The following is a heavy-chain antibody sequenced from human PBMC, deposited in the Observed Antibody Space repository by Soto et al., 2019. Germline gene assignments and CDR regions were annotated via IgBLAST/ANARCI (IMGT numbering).Heavy chain of an antibody. J-gene: IGHJ6*03. CDR1: GGSFSGYY. Sequence: QVQLQQWGAGLLKPSETLSLTCAVYGGSFSGYYWSWIRQPPGKGLEWIGEINHSGSTNYNPSLKSRVTISVDTAKDQFSRKLSSATAADTAVYYCARESSVVRGVIINYYYYYMAVWGKGTTVTVSS. CDR3: ARESSVVRGVIINYYYYYMAV. D-gene: IGHD3-10*01. CDR2: INHSGST. V-gene: IGHV4-34*01.